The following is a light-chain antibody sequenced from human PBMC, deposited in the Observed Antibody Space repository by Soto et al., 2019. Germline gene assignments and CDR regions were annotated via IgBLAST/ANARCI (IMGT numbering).Light chain of an antibody. J-gene: IGKJ1*01. V-gene: IGKV1-39*01. CDR1: QSIGSF. Sequence: DIQMTQSPSSLSASVGDRVTITCRASQSIGSFLNWYQQKPGKAPKVLISAASRLQSGVPSRFTGSVSGAEFTLTISSLPLEDFATYYCQQSYSTLRWTFGQGTKVEIK. CDR3: QQSYSTLRWT. CDR2: AAS.